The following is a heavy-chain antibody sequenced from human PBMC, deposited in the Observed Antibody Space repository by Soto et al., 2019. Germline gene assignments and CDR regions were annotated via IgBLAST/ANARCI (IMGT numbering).Heavy chain of an antibody. V-gene: IGHV1-2*04. CDR2: INPNSGGT. D-gene: IGHD4-17*01. Sequence: ASVKVSCKASGYTFTGYYMHWVRHAPGQGLEWMGWINPNSGGTNYAQKFQGWVTMTRDTSISTAYMELSRLRSDDTAVYYCARATTVTTLGYYYYGMDVWGQGTTVTVSS. CDR1: GYTFTGYY. J-gene: IGHJ6*02. CDR3: ARATTVTTLGYYYYGMDV.